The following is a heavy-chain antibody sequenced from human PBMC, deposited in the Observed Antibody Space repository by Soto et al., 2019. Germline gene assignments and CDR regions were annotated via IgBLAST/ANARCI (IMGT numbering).Heavy chain of an antibody. D-gene: IGHD3-22*01. CDR1: GFTFSSYA. V-gene: IGHV3-23*01. J-gene: IGHJ4*02. CDR3: AKDKVRSSGYQYYFDY. Sequence: EVQLLESGGGLVQPGGSLRLSCAASGFTFSSYAMSWVRQAPGKGLEWVSAISGSGGSTYYADSVKGRFTISRDNSKNTLYLQMNSLRAEDTAVYYCAKDKVRSSGYQYYFDYWGQGTLVTVSS. CDR2: ISGSGGST.